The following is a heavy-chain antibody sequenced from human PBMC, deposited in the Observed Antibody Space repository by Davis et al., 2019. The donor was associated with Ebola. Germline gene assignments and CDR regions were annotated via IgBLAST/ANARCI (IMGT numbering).Heavy chain of an antibody. Sequence: SETLSLTCTVSGGSISSGGYYWSWIRQHPGKGLEWIGYIYYSGSTYYNPSLKSRVTISVDTSKNQFSLKLSSVTAADTAVYYCARSRDGYYRALDYWGQGTLVTVSS. V-gene: IGHV4-31*03. CDR3: ARSRDGYYRALDY. CDR2: IYYSGST. J-gene: IGHJ4*02. CDR1: GGSISSGGYY. D-gene: IGHD5-24*01.